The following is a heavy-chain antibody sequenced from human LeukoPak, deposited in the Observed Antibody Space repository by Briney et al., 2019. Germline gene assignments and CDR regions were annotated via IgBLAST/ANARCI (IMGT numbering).Heavy chain of an antibody. CDR1: GFTFSSYA. CDR3: ARALYYYYYRDV. Sequence: PGGSLRLSCAASGFTFSSYAMHWVRQAPGKGLEYVSAISSNGGSTYYANSVKGRFTISRDNSKNTLYLQMGSLRAEDMAVYYCARALYYYYYRDVWGKGTTVTVSS. J-gene: IGHJ6*03. V-gene: IGHV3-64*01. CDR2: ISSNGGST.